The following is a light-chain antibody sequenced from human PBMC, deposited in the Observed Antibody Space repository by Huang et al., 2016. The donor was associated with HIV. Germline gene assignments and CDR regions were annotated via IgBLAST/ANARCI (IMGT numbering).Light chain of an antibody. CDR2: DAS. V-gene: IGKV1-5*01. CDR1: QSISTR. Sequence: DIQMTQSPSTLSASVGDRVTITCRASQSISTRLAWYQQKPGKAPKLLIYDASGLESGVQSRFSGSGSGTEFTLTISSLQPDNFATYYCQQYNSYPWTFGQGTKVEIK. J-gene: IGKJ1*01. CDR3: QQYNSYPWT.